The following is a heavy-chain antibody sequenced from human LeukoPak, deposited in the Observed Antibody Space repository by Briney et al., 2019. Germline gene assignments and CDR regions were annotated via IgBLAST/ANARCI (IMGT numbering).Heavy chain of an antibody. V-gene: IGHV1-2*02. J-gene: IGHJ5*02. Sequence: ASVKVSCKASGYSFTDYYIHWARQAPGQGLEWMGWINPKGGGINYAPEFQGRVTMTRDTSITTAYMELSSLRSDDTAMYYCARDSSSSRLQGWFDPWGQGTLVTVSS. D-gene: IGHD6-13*01. CDR2: INPKGGGI. CDR3: ARDSSSSRLQGWFDP. CDR1: GYSFTDYY.